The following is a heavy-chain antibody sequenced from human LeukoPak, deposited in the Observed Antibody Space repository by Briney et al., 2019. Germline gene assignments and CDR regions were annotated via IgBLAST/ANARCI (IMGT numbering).Heavy chain of an antibody. CDR3: ARVVLRYFDWLPYYFDY. V-gene: IGHV3-53*01. CDR2: IYSGGST. Sequence: GGSLRPSCAASGFTVSSNYMSWVRQAPGKGLEWVSVIYSGGSTYYADSVKGRFTISRDNSKNTLYLQMNSLRAEDTAVYYCARVVLRYFDWLPYYFDYWGQGTLVTVSS. J-gene: IGHJ4*02. CDR1: GFTVSSNY. D-gene: IGHD3-9*01.